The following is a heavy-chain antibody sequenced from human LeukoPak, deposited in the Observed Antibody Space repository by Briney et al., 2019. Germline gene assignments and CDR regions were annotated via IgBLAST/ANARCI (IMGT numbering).Heavy chain of an antibody. D-gene: IGHD3-22*01. CDR1: GGSISSGGYY. J-gene: IGHJ4*02. CDR2: IYYSGST. V-gene: IGHV4-31*03. CDR3: ARDRRGQLWILLDY. Sequence: PSETLSLTCTVSGGSISSGGYYWSWIRQHPGKGLEWIGYIYYSGSTYYNPSLKSRVTISVDTSKNQFSLKLSSVTAADTAVYYCARDRRGQLWILLDYWGQGTLVTVSS.